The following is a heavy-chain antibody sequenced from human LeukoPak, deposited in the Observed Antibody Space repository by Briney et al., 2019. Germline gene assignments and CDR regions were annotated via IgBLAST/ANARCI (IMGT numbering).Heavy chain of an antibody. CDR1: AFTLTGDY. CDR3: ARKATYASGFCDY. Sequence: ASVTVSRTVSAFTLTGDYIGWARRAPGQGLEWMGWINPNSGGTSFAQSFQGRVTMTRATSSSTAFMDLSRLRSDDTAIYYCARKATYASGFCDYWGQGTLVTVSS. J-gene: IGHJ4*02. V-gene: IGHV1-2*02. D-gene: IGHD3-10*01. CDR2: INPNSGGT.